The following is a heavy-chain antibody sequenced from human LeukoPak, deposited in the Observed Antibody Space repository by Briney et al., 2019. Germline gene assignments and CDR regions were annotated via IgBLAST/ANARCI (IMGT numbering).Heavy chain of an antibody. V-gene: IGHV1-8*03. CDR2: MNPNSGNT. CDR1: GYTFSNYD. J-gene: IGHJ1*01. CDR3: DRNGREARHFQH. D-gene: IGHD6-6*01. Sequence: ASVKVSCKASGYTFSNYDINWVRQATGQGLEWMGWMNPNSGNTGYVQNFQARVTFTRKTSTTTAYMELTSLGSETTAVTPFDRNGREARHFQHWGQGTLVNVSS.